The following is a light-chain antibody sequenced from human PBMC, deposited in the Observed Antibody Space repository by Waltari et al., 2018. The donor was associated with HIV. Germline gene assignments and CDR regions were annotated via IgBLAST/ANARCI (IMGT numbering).Light chain of an antibody. CDR3: QQYNNWPLT. V-gene: IGKV3-15*01. CDR2: GAS. CDR1: QSVSSH. Sequence: EIVMTQSPATLSVSPGESATLSCRASQSVSSHLVWYQQKPGQAPRLLIYGASTRATGIPARFSGSGSGTEFTLTISSLQSEDFAVYYCQQYNNWPLTFGGGTKVEIK. J-gene: IGKJ4*01.